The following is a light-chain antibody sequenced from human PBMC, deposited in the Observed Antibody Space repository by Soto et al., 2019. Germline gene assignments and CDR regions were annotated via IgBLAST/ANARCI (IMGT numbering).Light chain of an antibody. V-gene: IGLV2-23*01. CDR3: CSYAGSSTLV. Sequence: QSALTQPASVSGSPGQSITISCTGTSSDVGSYNLVSWYQQHPGKAPKVMIYEGYKRPSGISNRFSGSKSGNTASLTISGLQAEDEANYYCCSYAGSSTLVFGGGTQLTVL. CDR2: EGY. J-gene: IGLJ3*02. CDR1: SSDVGSYNL.